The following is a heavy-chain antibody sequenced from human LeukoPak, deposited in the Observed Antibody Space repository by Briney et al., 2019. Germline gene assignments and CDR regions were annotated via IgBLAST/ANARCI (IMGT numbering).Heavy chain of an antibody. J-gene: IGHJ3*02. CDR2: IYYSGST. D-gene: IGHD3-10*01. CDR1: GGSISSYY. V-gene: IGHV4-59*01. CDR3: ARQGLLLWFGESKRAFDM. Sequence: SETLSLTCTVSGGSISSYYWSWIRQPPGKGLEWIGYIYYSGSTNYNPSLKSRVTISVDTSKNQFSLKLSSVTAADTAVYYCARQGLLLWFGESKRAFDMWGQGTMVTVSS.